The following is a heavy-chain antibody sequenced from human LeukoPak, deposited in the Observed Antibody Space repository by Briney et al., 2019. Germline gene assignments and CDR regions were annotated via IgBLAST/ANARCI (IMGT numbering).Heavy chain of an antibody. CDR3: ASLYSSPH. CDR2: IIPILGIA. Sequence: GASVKVSCKASGGTFSSYAISWVRQAPGQGLEWMGRIIPILGIANYAQKFQGRVTVTADKSTSAAYMELSSLRSEDTAVYYCASLYSSPHWGQGTLVTVSS. J-gene: IGHJ4*02. D-gene: IGHD6-13*01. CDR1: GGTFSSYA. V-gene: IGHV1-69*04.